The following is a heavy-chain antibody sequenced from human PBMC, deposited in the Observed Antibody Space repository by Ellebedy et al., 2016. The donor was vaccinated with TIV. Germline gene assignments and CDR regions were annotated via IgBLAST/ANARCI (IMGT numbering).Heavy chain of an antibody. J-gene: IGHJ4*02. D-gene: IGHD5-18*01. V-gene: IGHV1-69*13. CDR1: GCTFSSYA. Sequence: SVKVSXXASGCTFSSYAISWVRQAPGQGLEWMGGIIPIFGTANYAQKFQGRVTITADESTSTAYMELSSLRSEDAAVYYCARDLHRYSYGLDYWGQGTLVTVSS. CDR2: IIPIFGTA. CDR3: ARDLHRYSYGLDY.